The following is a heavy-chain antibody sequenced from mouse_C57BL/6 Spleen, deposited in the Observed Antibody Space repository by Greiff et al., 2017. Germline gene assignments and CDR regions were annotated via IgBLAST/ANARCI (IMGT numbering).Heavy chain of an antibody. Sequence: QVQLQQSGAELVMPGASVKLSCKASGYTFTSYWMHWVKQRPGQGLEWIGEIDPSDSYTNYNQKFKGKSTLTVDKSSSTAYMQLSSLTSEDSAVYYCARRGLGLYYFDYWGQGTTLTVSS. J-gene: IGHJ2*01. V-gene: IGHV1-69*01. D-gene: IGHD3-3*01. CDR3: ARRGLGLYYFDY. CDR1: GYTFTSYW. CDR2: IDPSDSYT.